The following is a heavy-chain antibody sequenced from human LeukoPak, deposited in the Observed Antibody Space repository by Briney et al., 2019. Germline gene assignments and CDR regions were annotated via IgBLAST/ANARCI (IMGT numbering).Heavy chain of an antibody. D-gene: IGHD6-19*01. CDR2: IFTSGGT. J-gene: IGHJ4*02. Sequence: GGSLRLSCVASGFSVSTNYMTWVRQAPGKGLEFVSVIFTSGGTNYADSVKGRFIISRDNSKNTLYLQMNSLRPEDTAVYYCVRDQGIAVTGWGQRTLVTVSS. V-gene: IGHV3-66*03. CDR3: VRDQGIAVTG. CDR1: GFSVSTNY.